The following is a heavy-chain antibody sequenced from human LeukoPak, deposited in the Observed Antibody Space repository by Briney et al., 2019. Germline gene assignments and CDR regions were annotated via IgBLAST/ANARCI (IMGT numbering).Heavy chain of an antibody. CDR2: IRYDGSNK. Sequence: GGSLRLSCAASGFTFSSYGMHCVRQAPGKGLEWVAFIRYDGSNKYYADSVKGRFTISRDNSKNTLYLQMNSLRAEDTAVYYCARDLGEYSSPLPDYWGQGTLLTVSS. V-gene: IGHV3-30*02. D-gene: IGHD6-6*01. CDR1: GFTFSSYG. J-gene: IGHJ4*02. CDR3: ARDLGEYSSPLPDY.